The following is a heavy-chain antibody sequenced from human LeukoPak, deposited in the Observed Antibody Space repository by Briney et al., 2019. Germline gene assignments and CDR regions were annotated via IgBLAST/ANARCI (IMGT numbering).Heavy chain of an antibody. CDR3: AKDRGSRRDGYNLPDY. D-gene: IGHD5-24*01. Sequence: GGSLRLSRAASGFTFSSYAMSWVRQAPGKGLEWVSAISGSGGSTYYADSVKGRFTISRDNSKNTLYLQMNSLRAEDTAVYYCAKDRGSRRDGYNLPDYWGQGTLVTVSS. J-gene: IGHJ4*02. CDR2: ISGSGGST. V-gene: IGHV3-23*01. CDR1: GFTFSSYA.